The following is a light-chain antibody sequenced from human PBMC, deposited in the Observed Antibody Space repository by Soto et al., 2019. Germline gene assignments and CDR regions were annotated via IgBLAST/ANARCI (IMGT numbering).Light chain of an antibody. J-gene: IGKJ5*01. CDR3: QQRKNWQVT. CDR1: QPISDY. Sequence: DIQMTQSPSSLSASVGDRVTITCRTSQPISDYLNWYQQKPGKAPTLLIYTASNRATGIPARFSGSGSGTDFTLTISSLEPEDFAVYYCQQRKNWQVTFGQGTRLEI. V-gene: IGKV1-39*01. CDR2: TAS.